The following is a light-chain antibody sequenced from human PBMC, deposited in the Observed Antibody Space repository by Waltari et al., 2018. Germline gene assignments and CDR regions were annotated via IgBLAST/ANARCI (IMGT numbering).Light chain of an antibody. CDR3: QNHERLPGT. V-gene: IGKV3-11*01. J-gene: IGKJ1*01. Sequence: CGARRSFSKSLVRYQQRPGHAPRVLIYAGSTRAAGILARFSGGGYGTDFTLTISRLGPADFAVYCCQNHERLPGTFGQGTKVEFK. CDR1: RSFSKS. CDR2: AGS.